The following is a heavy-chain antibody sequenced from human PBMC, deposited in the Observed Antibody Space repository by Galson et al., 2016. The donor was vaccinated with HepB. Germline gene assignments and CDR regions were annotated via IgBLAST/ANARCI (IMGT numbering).Heavy chain of an antibody. CDR2: MNGAGNER. J-gene: IGHJ1*01. CDR3: ARDPPAVATATWG. Sequence: SLRLSCAASGFTLNTYYMYWVRQAPGKGLVWVSSMNGAGNERNYADSVKGRFTISRDSSKNTLYLQMNSLRAEDTGVYYCARDPPAVATATWGWGQGTLVTVSS. CDR1: GFTLNTYY. V-gene: IGHV3-74*01. D-gene: IGHD2-2*01.